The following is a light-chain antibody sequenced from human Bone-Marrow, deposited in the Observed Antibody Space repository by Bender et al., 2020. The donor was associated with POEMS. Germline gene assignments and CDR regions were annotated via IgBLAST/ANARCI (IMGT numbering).Light chain of an antibody. CDR3: SSRTGSGNVL. Sequence: QSALTQPRSVSGSPGQSVTISCTGTSDDVGDYNYVSWYQQHPGKAPKLMIYAVSKRPSGVPDRFSGSKSGNTASLTVSGLQAEDEADYYCSSRTGSGNVLFGGGTKLTV. V-gene: IGLV2-8*01. J-gene: IGLJ2*01. CDR2: AVS. CDR1: SDDVGDYNY.